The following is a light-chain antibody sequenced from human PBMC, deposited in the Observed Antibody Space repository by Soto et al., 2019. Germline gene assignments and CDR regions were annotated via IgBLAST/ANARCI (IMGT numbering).Light chain of an antibody. CDR2: EVS. J-gene: IGLJ2*01. CDR1: SSDIGGYDC. V-gene: IGLV2-14*03. CDR3: SSYTGSSVI. Sequence: QSALTQPASVSGSPGQSITISCTGTSSDIGGYDCVSWYQQHPGKAPKLMIFEVSNRPSGVSNRFSVSKSGNTASLTISGLQAEDEANYYCSSYTGSSVIFGGGTQLTVL.